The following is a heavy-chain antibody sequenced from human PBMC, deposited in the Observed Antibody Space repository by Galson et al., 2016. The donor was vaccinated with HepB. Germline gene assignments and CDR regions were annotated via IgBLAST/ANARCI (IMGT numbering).Heavy chain of an antibody. D-gene: IGHD2-15*01. CDR2: ITDDGSNT. CDR3: AKDYGDCSGGRCYSPTLFDY. V-gene: IGHV3-23*01. Sequence: SLRLSCAASGFTFSNFWMSWVRQAPGKGLEWVSAITDDGSNTYYADSVKGRFTISRDTSKNTLYLQTNSLRAEDTAVYFCAKDYGDCSGGRCYSPTLFDYWGQGTLVTVSS. CDR1: GFTFSNFW. J-gene: IGHJ4*02.